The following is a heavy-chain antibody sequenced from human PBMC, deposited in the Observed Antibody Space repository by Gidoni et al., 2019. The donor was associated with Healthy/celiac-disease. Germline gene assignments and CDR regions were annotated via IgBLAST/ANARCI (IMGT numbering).Heavy chain of an antibody. CDR2: ISYDGSNK. CDR3: ARAQWGKMATITDYFDY. J-gene: IGHJ4*02. D-gene: IGHD5-12*01. CDR1: GFTFSSYA. V-gene: IGHV3-30-3*01. Sequence: QVQLVESGGGVVQPGRSLRLSCAASGFTFSSYAMHWVRQAPGKGLEWVAVISYDGSNKYYADSVKGRFTISRDNSKNTLYLQMNSLRAEDTAVYYCARAQWGKMATITDYFDYWGQGTLVTVSS.